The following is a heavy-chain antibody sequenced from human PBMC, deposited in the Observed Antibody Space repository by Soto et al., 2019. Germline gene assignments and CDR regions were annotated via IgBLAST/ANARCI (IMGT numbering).Heavy chain of an antibody. CDR3: VRDGTKTLRDWFDP. Sequence: PSETLSLTCTVSGASISGFYWSWIRKSAGKGLEWVGRIYATGPTDYNPSLKSRVMMSVDTSKKQFSLTLRAVTAADRAVYYCVRDGTKTLRDWFDPWGQGISVNVS. CDR1: GASISGFY. CDR2: IYATGPT. J-gene: IGHJ5*02. D-gene: IGHD1-1*01. V-gene: IGHV4-4*07.